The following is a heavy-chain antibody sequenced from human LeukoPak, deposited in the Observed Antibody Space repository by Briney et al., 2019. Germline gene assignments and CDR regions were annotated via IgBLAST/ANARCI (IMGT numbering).Heavy chain of an antibody. J-gene: IGHJ6*03. CDR2: IYYSGST. CDR1: GGSFSGYY. V-gene: IGHV4-34*01. Sequence: SETLSLTCAVYGGSFSGYYWSWIRQPPGKGLEWIGSIYYSGSTYYNPSLKSRVTISVDTSKNQFSLKLSSVTAADTAVYYCARTLWFYYYMDVWGKGTTVTISS. CDR3: ARTLWFYYYMDV. D-gene: IGHD3-10*01.